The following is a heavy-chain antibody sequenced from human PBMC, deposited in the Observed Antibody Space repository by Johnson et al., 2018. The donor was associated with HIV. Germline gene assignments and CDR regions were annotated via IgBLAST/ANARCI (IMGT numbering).Heavy chain of an antibody. CDR2: IFSGGRP. CDR1: GFTVSSNY. J-gene: IGHJ3*02. D-gene: IGHD5-24*01. Sequence: VQLVESGGGVVQPGGSLRLSCAASGFTVSSNYMTWVRQAPGQGLEWVSVIFSGGRPSYADSVKGRFTISRDNSKNTLYLQMNSLRAEDTAVYYWARACRDGYTCDVFDIWGQGTMVTVSS. CDR3: ARACRDGYTCDVFDI. V-gene: IGHV3-66*01.